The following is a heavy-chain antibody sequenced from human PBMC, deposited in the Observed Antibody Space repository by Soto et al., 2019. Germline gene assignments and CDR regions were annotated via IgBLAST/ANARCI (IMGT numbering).Heavy chain of an antibody. CDR1: GFTFSSYG. Sequence: QVQLVESGGGVVQPGRSLRLSCAASGFTFSSYGMHWVRQAPGKGREWVAVIWYDGSNKYYSDSVKGRFTISRDKSKTTLYLQMNSLRAEDTAVYYCARESITMVRGVAYWGQGTLVTVSS. CDR3: ARESITMVRGVAY. V-gene: IGHV3-33*01. J-gene: IGHJ4*02. CDR2: IWYDGSNK. D-gene: IGHD3-10*01.